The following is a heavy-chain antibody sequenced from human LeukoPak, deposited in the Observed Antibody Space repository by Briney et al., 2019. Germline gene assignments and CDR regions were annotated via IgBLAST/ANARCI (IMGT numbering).Heavy chain of an antibody. V-gene: IGHV3-48*03. CDR1: GFTFSSYE. J-gene: IGHJ4*02. CDR3: ARVASEIVVVTRRS. D-gene: IGHD3-22*01. Sequence: GGSLRLSCAASGFTFSSYEMNWVRQAPGKGLEWVSYISISGSTIYYADSVKGRFTISRDNAKNSLYLQMNSLRAEDTAVYYCARVASEIVVVTRRSWGQGTLVTVSS. CDR2: ISISGSTI.